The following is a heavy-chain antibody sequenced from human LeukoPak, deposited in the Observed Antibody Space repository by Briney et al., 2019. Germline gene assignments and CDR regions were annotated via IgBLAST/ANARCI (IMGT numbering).Heavy chain of an antibody. CDR2: INSDGSSV. CDR1: GFSFSDYW. J-gene: IGHJ4*02. D-gene: IGHD3-9*01. V-gene: IGHV3-74*01. Sequence: GSLRLSCAASGFSFSDYWMHWVRQAPGKGLVWVSRINSDGSSVNYADSVKDRFTISRDNARNTLYLEMSSLRAEDTAVYYCVSNFDVLTGSKTDYWGQGTLVTVSS. CDR3: VSNFDVLTGSKTDY.